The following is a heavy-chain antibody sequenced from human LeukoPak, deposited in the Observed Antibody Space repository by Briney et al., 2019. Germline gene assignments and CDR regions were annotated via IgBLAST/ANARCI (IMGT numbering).Heavy chain of an antibody. CDR1: GYTFTSYG. CDR3: ARRRYSSSYYYFDY. J-gene: IGHJ4*02. Sequence: ASVKVSYKASGYTFTSYGISWVRQAPGQGLEWMGWISAYNGNTNYAQKLQGRVTMTTDTSTSTAYMELRSLRSDDTAVYYCARRRYSSSYYYFDYWGQGTPVTVSS. CDR2: ISAYNGNT. V-gene: IGHV1-18*01. D-gene: IGHD6-13*01.